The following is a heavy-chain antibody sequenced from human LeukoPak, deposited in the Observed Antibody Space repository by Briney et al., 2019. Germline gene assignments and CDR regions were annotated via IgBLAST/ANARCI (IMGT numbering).Heavy chain of an antibody. CDR2: IYYSGST. CDR1: GGSISSSSYY. D-gene: IGHD3-9*01. J-gene: IGHJ4*02. V-gene: IGHV4-39*07. CDR3: ARGYYDILTGYPRYYFDY. Sequence: SETLSLTCTVSGGSISSSSYYWGWIRQPPGKGLEWIGSIYYSGSTYYNPSLKSRVTISVDTSKNQFSLKLSSVTAADTAVYYCARGYYDILTGYPRYYFDYWGQGTLVTVSS.